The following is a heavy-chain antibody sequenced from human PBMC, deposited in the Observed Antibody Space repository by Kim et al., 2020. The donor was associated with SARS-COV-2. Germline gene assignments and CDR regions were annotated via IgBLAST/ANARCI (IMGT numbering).Heavy chain of an antibody. J-gene: IGHJ6*02. CDR2: IYYSGST. D-gene: IGHD3-16*02. CDR1: GGSISSSSYY. V-gene: IGHV4-39*01. Sequence: SETLSLTCTVSGGSISSSSYYWGWIRQPPGKGLEWIGSIYYSGSTYYNPSLKSRVTISVDTSKNQFSLKLSSVTAADTAVYYCARHKDRRLHLGELSLYSYYYYYGMDVWGQGTTVTVSS. CDR3: ARHKDRRLHLGELSLYSYYYYYGMDV.